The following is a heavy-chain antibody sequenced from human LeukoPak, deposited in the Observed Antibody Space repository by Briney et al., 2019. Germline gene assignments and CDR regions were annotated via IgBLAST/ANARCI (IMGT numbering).Heavy chain of an antibody. D-gene: IGHD2-15*01. CDR1: GFTFSSYA. CDR2: ISGSGGST. V-gene: IGHV3-23*01. Sequence: GGSLRLSCAASGFTFSSYAMSWVRQAPGKGLEWVSAISGSGGSTYYADSVKGRFTISRDNSKNTLYLQKNSLRAEDTAVYYCAKSTLAWVGRGAFDIWGQGTMVTVSS. CDR3: AKSTLAWVGRGAFDI. J-gene: IGHJ3*02.